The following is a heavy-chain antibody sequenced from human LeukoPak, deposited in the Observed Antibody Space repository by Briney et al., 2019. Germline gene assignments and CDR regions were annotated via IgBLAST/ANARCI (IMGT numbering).Heavy chain of an antibody. CDR3: ARTTEGGYSYGYFYYYYMDV. J-gene: IGHJ6*03. CDR1: GGSISSYY. V-gene: IGHV4-4*07. D-gene: IGHD5-18*01. Sequence: SETLSLTCTVSGGSISSYYWSWIRQPAGKGLEWIGRIYTSGSTNYNPSLKSRVTISVDTSKNQFSLKLSSVTAADTAVYYCARTTEGGYSYGYFYYYYMDVWGKGTTVTISS. CDR2: IYTSGST.